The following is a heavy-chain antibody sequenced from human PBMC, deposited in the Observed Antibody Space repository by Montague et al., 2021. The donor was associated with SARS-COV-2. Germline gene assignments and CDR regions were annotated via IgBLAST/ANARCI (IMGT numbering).Heavy chain of an antibody. CDR2: TYYRSKWYY. CDR3: ARGILSMNMAVVVLLGGIYYFDS. J-gene: IGHJ4*02. Sequence: CAISGDSVSSNTAAWNWIRQSPSRGLEWLGRTYYRSKWYYDYAVSAKSRMTISPDSSKNQFSLQLSSVTPEDRAVYYCARGILSMNMAVVVLLGGIYYFDSWGQGTLVAVSS. CDR1: GDSVSSNTAA. D-gene: IGHD3-22*01. V-gene: IGHV6-1*01.